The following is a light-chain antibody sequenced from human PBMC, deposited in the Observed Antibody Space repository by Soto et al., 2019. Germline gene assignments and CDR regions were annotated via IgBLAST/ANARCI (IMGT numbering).Light chain of an antibody. CDR2: GAS. CDR1: QSFNSIY. Sequence: EVVLTHSPGTLSLSPGERATLSCRAIQSFNSIYLAWYQQKPGQAPRLLIYGASSRATGIPDRFSGSGSGTDFTLTISRLENEDFAVYYCHQYDSWTFGQGTKVDIK. J-gene: IGKJ1*01. V-gene: IGKV3-20*01. CDR3: HQYDSWT.